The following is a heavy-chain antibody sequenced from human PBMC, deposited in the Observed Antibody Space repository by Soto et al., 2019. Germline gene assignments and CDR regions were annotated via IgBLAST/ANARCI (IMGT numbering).Heavy chain of an antibody. V-gene: IGHV3-30*18. J-gene: IGHJ4*02. D-gene: IGHD2-2*02. CDR2: ISYDGTHK. CDR3: AKELEEYQLLYDIDS. CDR1: GFTFTTSG. Sequence: QVQLVESGGGVVQPGKSLRLSCAASGFTFTTSGIHWVRQTPGKGLEWLAAISYDGTHKYYADSVKGRFTISRDNSKRTLYLQMNSLRPEDTAVYYCAKELEEYQLLYDIDSWGQGILVAVSS.